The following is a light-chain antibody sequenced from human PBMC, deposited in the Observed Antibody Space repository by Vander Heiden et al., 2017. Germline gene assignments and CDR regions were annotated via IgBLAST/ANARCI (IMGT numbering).Light chain of an antibody. J-gene: IGLJ2*01. CDR1: SNDIEAHTY. CDR2: EVS. V-gene: IGLV2-14*01. CDR3: SSYTSSDTVVL. Sequence: QSALTQPASVSRSPGQSITITCTAPSNDIEAHTYVSWIKKHPGKAPKLMIYEVSNRPAGVSNRFSGSKSGNTASMTSFGLQDEDEDDYLCSSYTSSDTVVLFGGGTRVTVL.